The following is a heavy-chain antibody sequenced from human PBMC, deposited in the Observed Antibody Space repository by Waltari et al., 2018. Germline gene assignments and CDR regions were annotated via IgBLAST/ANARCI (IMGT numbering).Heavy chain of an antibody. J-gene: IGHJ6*03. CDR1: GYTFTSYA. D-gene: IGHD6-13*01. CDR3: ARGRYSSSSDYYYMDV. Sequence: QVQLVQSGAEVKKPGASVKVSCKASGYTFTSYAMHWVRQAPGQRLEWMGWINAGNGNTKYSQEFQGRVTITRDTSASTAYMELSSLRSEDMAVYYCARGRYSSSSDYYYMDVWGKGTTVTVSS. CDR2: INAGNGNT. V-gene: IGHV1-3*03.